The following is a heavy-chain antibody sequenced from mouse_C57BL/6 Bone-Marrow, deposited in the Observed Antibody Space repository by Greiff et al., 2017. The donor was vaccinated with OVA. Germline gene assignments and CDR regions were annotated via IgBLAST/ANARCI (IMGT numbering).Heavy chain of an antibody. J-gene: IGHJ3*01. V-gene: IGHV1-64*01. Sequence: QVQLQQSGAELVKPGASVKLSCKASGYTFTSYWMHWVKQRPGQGLEWIGMIHPNSGSTNYNEKFKSKATLTVDKSSSTAYMQLSSLTSEDSAVYYCARLGRSSWFAYWGQGTLVTVSA. CDR1: GYTFTSYW. CDR3: ARLGRSSWFAY. CDR2: IHPNSGST. D-gene: IGHD4-1*01.